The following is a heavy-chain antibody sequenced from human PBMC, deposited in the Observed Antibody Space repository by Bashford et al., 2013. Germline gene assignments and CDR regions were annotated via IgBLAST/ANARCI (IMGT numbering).Heavy chain of an antibody. CDR1: GFTFSSYA. CDR3: AKGANNWSQDFEY. V-gene: IGHV3-23*01. CDR2: ISGGDGGT. J-gene: IGHJ4*02. D-gene: IGHD1-20*01. Sequence: GSLRLSCEASGFTFSSYAMTWVRQAPGRGLEWVSGISGGDGGTYYADSVKGRFTISRDNSKNTLYLQMNSLRAEDTAVYYCAKGANNWSQDFEYWGQGALVTGLL.